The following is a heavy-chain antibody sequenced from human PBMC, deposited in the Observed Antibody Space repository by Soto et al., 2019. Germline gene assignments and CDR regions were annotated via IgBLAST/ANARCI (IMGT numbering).Heavy chain of an antibody. J-gene: IGHJ4*02. CDR3: AREFSNSPEAFDS. D-gene: IGHD6-6*01. CDR2: IKSRSDGGTT. V-gene: IGHV3-15*01. Sequence: EVQLVESGGGLVKPGGSLRLSCVASAITFSKAWMSWVRQAPGKGLEWVGRIKSRSDGGTTDYAAPVKGRFSISRDDSKNTMYLQMKSLKIEDTAVYYCAREFSNSPEAFDSWGQGSLVTVSS. CDR1: AITFSKAW.